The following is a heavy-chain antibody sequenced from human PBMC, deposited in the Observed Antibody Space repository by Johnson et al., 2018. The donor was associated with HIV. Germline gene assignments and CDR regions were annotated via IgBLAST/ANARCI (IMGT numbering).Heavy chain of an antibody. D-gene: IGHD3-22*01. CDR3: ARGAPDSDAFDI. J-gene: IGHJ3*02. CDR2: IRYDGSSK. V-gene: IGHV3-30*02. Sequence: VQVVESGGGVVQPGGSLTLSCAASGFTFSTYGMHWVRQAPGKGLEWVTFIRYDGSSKYYADSVKGRFTISRDNSKNTLYLQMNSLRAGDTAVYYCARGAPDSDAFDIWGQGTMVTVSS. CDR1: GFTFSTYG.